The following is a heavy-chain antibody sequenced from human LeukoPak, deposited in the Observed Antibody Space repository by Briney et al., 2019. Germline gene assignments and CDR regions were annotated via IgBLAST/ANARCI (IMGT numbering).Heavy chain of an antibody. CDR1: GYTFTGYY. D-gene: IGHD4-17*01. V-gene: IGHV1-2*02. CDR3: ARGPLMTTVTTFTY. Sequence: ASVKVSCKASGYTFTGYYMHWVRQAPRQGLEWMGWINPNSGGTNYAQKFQGRVTMTRDTSISTAYMELSRLRSDDTAVYYCARGPLMTTVTTFTYWGQGTLVTVSS. J-gene: IGHJ4*02. CDR2: INPNSGGT.